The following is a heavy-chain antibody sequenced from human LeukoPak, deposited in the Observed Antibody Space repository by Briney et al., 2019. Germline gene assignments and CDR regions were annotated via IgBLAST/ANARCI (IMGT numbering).Heavy chain of an antibody. J-gene: IGHJ4*02. CDR1: GYTFTSYA. D-gene: IGHD6-6*01. CDR3: ARDALEYSSSDNFDY. CDR2: INTNTGIP. Sequence: ASVKVSCKASGYTFTSYAMNWVRQAPGQGLEWMGWINTNTGIPTYAQGFTGRFVFSLDTSVSTAYLQISSLKAEDTAVYYCARDALEYSSSDNFDYWGQGTLVTVSS. V-gene: IGHV7-4-1*02.